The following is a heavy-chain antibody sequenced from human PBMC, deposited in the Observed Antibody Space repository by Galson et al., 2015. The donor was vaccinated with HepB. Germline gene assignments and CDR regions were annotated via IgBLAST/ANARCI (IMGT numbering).Heavy chain of an antibody. CDR1: GYTFSSYS. CDR2: INTYNRYT. Sequence: SVKVSCKASGYTFSSYSITWVRQAPGQGLEWMGWINTYNRYTNYAQKFQGRVTMTTDTSTSTAFMELRSLRSDDTAVYYCARGALVVVVDSTQNNWFGPWGPGALVTVSS. J-gene: IGHJ5*02. D-gene: IGHD2-15*01. V-gene: IGHV1-18*01. CDR3: ARGALVVVVDSTQNNWFGP.